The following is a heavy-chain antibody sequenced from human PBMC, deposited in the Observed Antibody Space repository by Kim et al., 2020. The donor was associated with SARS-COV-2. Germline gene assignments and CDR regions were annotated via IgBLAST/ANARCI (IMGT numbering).Heavy chain of an antibody. CDR3: ARGLDYYDSGGYPRTNYDAFDI. J-gene: IGHJ3*02. CDR2: IYYSGST. CDR1: GGSISSYY. Sequence: SETLSLTCTVSGGSISSYYWSWIRQPPGKGLEWIGYIYYSGSTNYNPSLKSRVTISVDTSKNQFSLKLSSVTAADTAVYYCARGLDYYDSGGYPRTNYDAFDIWGQGTMVTVSS. D-gene: IGHD3-22*01. V-gene: IGHV4-59*01.